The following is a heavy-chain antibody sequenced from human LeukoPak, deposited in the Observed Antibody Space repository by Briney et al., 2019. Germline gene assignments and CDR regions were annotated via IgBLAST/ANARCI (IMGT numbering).Heavy chain of an antibody. CDR2: ISSNGGST. V-gene: IGHV3-64*01. Sequence: GGSLRLSCAASGFTFSDYYMAWVRQAPGKGLEYVSAISSNGGSTYYANSVKGRFTISRDNSKNTLYLQMGSLRAEDMAVYYCARVGWELRAFDIWGQGTMVTVSS. CDR3: ARVGWELRAFDI. CDR1: GFTFSDYY. J-gene: IGHJ3*02. D-gene: IGHD1-26*01.